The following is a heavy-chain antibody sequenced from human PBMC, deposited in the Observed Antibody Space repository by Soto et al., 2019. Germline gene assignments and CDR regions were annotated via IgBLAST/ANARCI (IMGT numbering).Heavy chain of an antibody. V-gene: IGHV4-38-2*01. CDR3: AKGTPTVGYYYGMDV. CDR1: GYSISSGSY. J-gene: IGHJ6*02. CDR2: IYRSGST. D-gene: IGHD4-17*01. Sequence: SETLSLTCAVSGYSISSGSYWGWIRQSPGKGLEWIGTIYRSGSTYYSPSLKSRVTVSVDTSNNQFSLNLTSVTAADTAVYYCAKGTPTVGYYYGMDVWGQGTTVTVSS.